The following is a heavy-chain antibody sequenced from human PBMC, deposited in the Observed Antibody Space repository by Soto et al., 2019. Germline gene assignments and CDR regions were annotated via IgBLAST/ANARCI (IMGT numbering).Heavy chain of an antibody. CDR1: GGSFSGYY. J-gene: IGHJ4*02. D-gene: IGHD5-18*01. Sequence: SETLSLTCAVYGGSFSGYYWSWIRQPPGKGLEWIGEINHSGSTNYNPSLKSRVTISVDTSKNQFSLKLSSVTAADTAVYYCARASSRATAMGMGGLDYWGQGTLVTVSS. CDR3: ARASSRATAMGMGGLDY. CDR2: INHSGST. V-gene: IGHV4-34*01.